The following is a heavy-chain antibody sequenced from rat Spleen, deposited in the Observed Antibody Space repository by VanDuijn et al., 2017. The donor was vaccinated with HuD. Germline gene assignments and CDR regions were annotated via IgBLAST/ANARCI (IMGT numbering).Heavy chain of an antibody. D-gene: IGHD4-3*01. CDR2: IIYDGSSSGT. CDR1: GFTFSDYA. Sequence: EVQLVESGGGLVQPGRSLKLSCAASGFTFSDYAMAWVRQAPKKGLEWVATIIYDGSSSGTVYADAVKERFTISRDNAKNILYLQLNSLKSEDTAIYYCARRGDSGSGFAYWGQGTLVTVSS. J-gene: IGHJ3*01. CDR3: ARRGDSGSGFAY. V-gene: IGHV5-7*01.